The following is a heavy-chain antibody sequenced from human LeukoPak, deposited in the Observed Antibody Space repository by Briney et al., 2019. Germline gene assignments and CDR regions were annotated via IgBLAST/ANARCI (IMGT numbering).Heavy chain of an antibody. J-gene: IGHJ4*02. CDR2: ISAYNGNT. CDR3: ARAPSLRFLEWLVSENLDY. V-gene: IGHV1-18*01. CDR1: GYTFTSYG. D-gene: IGHD3-3*01. Sequence: ASVKVSCKASGYTFTSYGISWVRQAPGQGLEWMGWISAYNGNTNYAQKLQGRVTMTTDTSTSTAYMELRSLRSDDTAVYYCARAPSLRFLEWLVSENLDYWGQGTLVTVSS.